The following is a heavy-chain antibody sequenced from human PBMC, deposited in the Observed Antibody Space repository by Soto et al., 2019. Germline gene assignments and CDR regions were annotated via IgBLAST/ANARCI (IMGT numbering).Heavy chain of an antibody. V-gene: IGHV3-23*01. J-gene: IGHJ6*03. D-gene: IGHD2-2*01. CDR1: GFTFSSYA. CDR3: AKETYCSSTGCYVVYYYYYMDV. CDR2: ISGSDGST. Sequence: VQLLESGGGLVQPGGSLRLSCAASGFTFSSYAMSWVRQAPGKGLEWVSAISGSDGSTYYADSVKGRFTISRDNSKNTLYLQMNSLRAEDTAVYYCAKETYCSSTGCYVVYYYYYMDVWGKGTTVTVSS.